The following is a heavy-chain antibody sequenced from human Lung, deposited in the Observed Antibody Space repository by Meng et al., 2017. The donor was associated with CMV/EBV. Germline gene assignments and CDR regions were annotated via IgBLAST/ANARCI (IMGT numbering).Heavy chain of an antibody. Sequence: ASVKVSXKASGFSFSDSFVHWMRQAPGQGLEWMGWINPGTKNRDTAEKFHDRVTLTGDTTTGTAHMELRSLTSDDTAVYYCARVVGFCSGASCILDAYDVWGQGXMVTVS. J-gene: IGHJ3*01. D-gene: IGHD2-15*01. V-gene: IGHV1-2*02. CDR2: INPGTKNR. CDR1: GFSFSDSF. CDR3: ARVVGFCSGASCILDAYDV.